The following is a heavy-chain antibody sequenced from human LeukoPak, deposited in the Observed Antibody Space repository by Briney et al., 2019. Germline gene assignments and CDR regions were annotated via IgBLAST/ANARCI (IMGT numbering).Heavy chain of an antibody. J-gene: IGHJ2*01. Sequence: SETLSLTCAVSGGSISSGGYSWSWIRQPPGKGLEWIGYIYHSGSTYYNPSLKSRVTISVDRSKNQFSPKLSSVTAADTAVYYCARVGDGDYWYFDLWGRGTLVTVSS. V-gene: IGHV4-30-2*01. CDR1: GGSISSGGYS. CDR3: ARVGDGDYWYFDL. CDR2: IYHSGST. D-gene: IGHD4-17*01.